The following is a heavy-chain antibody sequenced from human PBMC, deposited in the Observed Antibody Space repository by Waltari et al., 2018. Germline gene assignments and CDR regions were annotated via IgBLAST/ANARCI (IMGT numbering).Heavy chain of an antibody. CDR1: GYTFTSYA. CDR2: INAGNGST. V-gene: IGHV1-3*01. J-gene: IGHJ4*02. Sequence: QVQLVQSGAEVKKPGASVKVSCKASGYTFTSYAMHWVRQAPGQRLEWMGWINAGNGSTKYSQKCQGRVTITRDTSASTAYMELSSLRSEDTAVYYCARDSATAASKYSSSRTDFDYWGQGTLVTVSS. CDR3: ARDSATAASKYSSSRTDFDY. D-gene: IGHD6-6*01.